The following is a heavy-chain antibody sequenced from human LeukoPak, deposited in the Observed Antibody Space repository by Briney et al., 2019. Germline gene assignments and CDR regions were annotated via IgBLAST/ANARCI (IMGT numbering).Heavy chain of an antibody. Sequence: GGSLRLSCAASGFTFSSYSMNWVRQAPGKGLEWVSSISSSSSYIYYADSVKGRFTISRDNAKNSLYLQMNSLRAEDTAVYYCARDGQYQLPYGMDVWGQGTTVTVSS. J-gene: IGHJ6*02. CDR2: ISSSSSYI. V-gene: IGHV3-21*01. D-gene: IGHD2-2*01. CDR3: ARDGQYQLPYGMDV. CDR1: GFTFSSYS.